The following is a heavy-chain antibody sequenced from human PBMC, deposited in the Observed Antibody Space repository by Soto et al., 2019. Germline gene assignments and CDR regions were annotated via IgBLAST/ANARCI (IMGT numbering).Heavy chain of an antibody. D-gene: IGHD3-16*01. V-gene: IGHV3-23*01. CDR3: AKVGDYIWGSYTQYYFDY. CDR2: ISGSGGST. CDR1: GFTFSSYA. Sequence: PGGSLRLSCAASGFTFSSYAMSWVRQAPGKGLEWVSAISGSGGSTYYADSVKGRFTISRDNSKNTLYLQMNSLRAEDTAVYYCAKVGDYIWGSYTQYYFDYWGQGTLVTVSS. J-gene: IGHJ4*02.